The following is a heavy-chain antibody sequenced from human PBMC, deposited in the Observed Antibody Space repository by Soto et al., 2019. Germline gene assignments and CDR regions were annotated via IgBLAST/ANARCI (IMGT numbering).Heavy chain of an antibody. CDR3: ARVYSSGWSFYYGTDV. Sequence: SQTLSLTCAISGDGVSSNSAIWNWFRQSPSRGLEWLGRTYYTSKWYNDYAVSVKSRISINPDTSKNQVSLQLNSVTPEDTAVYYCARVYSSGWSFYYGTDVWGQGTTVTVPS. J-gene: IGHJ6*02. CDR1: GDGVSSNSAI. D-gene: IGHD6-19*01. V-gene: IGHV6-1*01. CDR2: TYYTSKWYN.